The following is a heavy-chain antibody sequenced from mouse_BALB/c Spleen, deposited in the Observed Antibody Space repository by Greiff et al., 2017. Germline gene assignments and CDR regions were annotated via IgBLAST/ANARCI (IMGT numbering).Heavy chain of an antibody. J-gene: IGHJ4*01. CDR3: ARERRIYDGYYDAMDY. CDR1: GYSFTGYF. D-gene: IGHD2-3*01. CDR2: INPYNGDT. V-gene: IGHV1-20*02. Sequence: VQLQQSGPELVKPGASVKISCKASGYSFTGYFMNWVMQSHGKSLEWIGRINPYNGDTFYNQKFKGKATLTVDKSSSTAHMELRSLASEDSAVYYCARERRIYDGYYDAMDYWGQGTSVTVSS.